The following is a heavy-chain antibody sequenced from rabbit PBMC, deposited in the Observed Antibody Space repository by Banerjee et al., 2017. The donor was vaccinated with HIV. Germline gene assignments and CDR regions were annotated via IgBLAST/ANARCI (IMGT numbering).Heavy chain of an antibody. CDR1: GFSFSSGYD. J-gene: IGHJ3*01. D-gene: IGHD4-1*01. V-gene: IGHV1S40*01. CDR3: ARDPTTFSSGWGETRLDL. Sequence: QSLEETGGGLVQPGGSLTLTCTASGFSFSSGYDMCWVRQAPGKGPEWIACIYVDVSDWTYYASWAKGRFTISKTSSTTVTLQMTSLTAADTATYFCARDPTTFSSGWGETRLDLWGQGTLVTVS. CDR2: IYVDVSDWT.